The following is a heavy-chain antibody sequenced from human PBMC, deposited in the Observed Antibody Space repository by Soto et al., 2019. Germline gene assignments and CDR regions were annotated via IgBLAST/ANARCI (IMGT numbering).Heavy chain of an antibody. CDR2: IIPIFGTA. CDR3: ASVGGNVLTVYYLYRFDY. D-gene: IGHD3-9*01. Sequence: QVQLVQSGAEVKKPGSSVKVSCEASGGTFNNSAVSWVRQAPGQGLEWLGGIIPIFGTATYAEKFQGRVTITADKSTSTAYMELSSLRSEDTAVYFCASVGGNVLTVYYLYRFDYWGQGTLVTVSS. CDR1: GGTFNNSA. J-gene: IGHJ4*02. V-gene: IGHV1-69*06.